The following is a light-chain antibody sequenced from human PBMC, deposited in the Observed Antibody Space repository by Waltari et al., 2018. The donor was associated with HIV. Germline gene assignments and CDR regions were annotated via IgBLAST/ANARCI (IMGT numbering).Light chain of an antibody. J-gene: IGKJ1*01. CDR2: LSS. V-gene: IGKV2-28*01. CDR3: MQSLQSPWT. CDR1: QSLRHSNGNNY. Sequence: IVMTQSPVSLPVIVGEPASISCRSSQSLRHSNGNNYLEWYVQKPGRSPQRLMYLSSNRASGVPDRLSGSESGTHFTLRISRVAAEDVGVYYCMQSLQSPWTFGQGTKV.